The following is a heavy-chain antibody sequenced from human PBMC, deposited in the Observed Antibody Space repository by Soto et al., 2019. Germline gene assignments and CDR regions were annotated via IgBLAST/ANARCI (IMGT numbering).Heavy chain of an antibody. V-gene: IGHV4-59*01. Sequence: TSETLSLTCTVSGGSISSYYWSWIRQPPGKGLEWIGYIYYGGSTNYNPSLKSRVTISVDTSKNQFSLKLSSVTAADTAVYYCARGGRCSGGSCYLKLGYYYGMDVWGQGTTVTVSS. J-gene: IGHJ6*02. D-gene: IGHD2-15*01. CDR2: IYYGGST. CDR3: ARGGRCSGGSCYLKLGYYYGMDV. CDR1: GGSISSYY.